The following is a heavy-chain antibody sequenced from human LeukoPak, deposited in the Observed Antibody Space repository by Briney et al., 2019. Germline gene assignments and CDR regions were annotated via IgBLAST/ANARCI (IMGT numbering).Heavy chain of an antibody. CDR1: GFAFSSYA. V-gene: IGHV3-23*01. J-gene: IGHJ4*02. Sequence: PGESLRLSCAASGFAFSSYAMNWVRQAPGKGLEWVSAISGSGGSTYYADSVKGRFTIFRDNSKNTVYLQMSSLRAEDTAVYYCARGSFRAFDYWGQGTLVTVSS. CDR3: ARGSFRAFDY. CDR2: ISGSGGST.